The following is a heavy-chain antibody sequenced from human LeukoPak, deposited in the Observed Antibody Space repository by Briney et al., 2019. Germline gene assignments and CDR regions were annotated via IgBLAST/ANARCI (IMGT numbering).Heavy chain of an antibody. Sequence: GGSLRLSCAASGYTFTSYYMHWVRQAPGQGLEWMGIINPSGGSTSYAQKFQGRVTMTRDTSTSTVYMELSSLRSEDTAVYYCARDPPTYSSGWYGGFDPWGQGTLVTVSS. V-gene: IGHV1-46*01. D-gene: IGHD6-19*01. CDR2: INPSGGST. J-gene: IGHJ5*02. CDR1: GYTFTSYY. CDR3: ARDPPTYSSGWYGGFDP.